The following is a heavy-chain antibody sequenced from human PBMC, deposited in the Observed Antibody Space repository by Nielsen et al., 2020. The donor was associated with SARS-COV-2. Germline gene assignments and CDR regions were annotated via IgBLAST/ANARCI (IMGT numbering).Heavy chain of an antibody. D-gene: IGHD4-23*01. J-gene: IGHJ5*01. V-gene: IGHV1-24*01. Sequence: ASVKVSCKVSGYTLTELSMHWVRQAPGKGLEWMGGFDPEDGETIYAQKFQGRVTITADESTSTAYMELTNLRSDDTAVYYCGRHDYGGNSPIDSWGHGTLVAVSS. CDR3: GRHDYGGNSPIDS. CDR1: GYTLTELS. CDR2: FDPEDGET.